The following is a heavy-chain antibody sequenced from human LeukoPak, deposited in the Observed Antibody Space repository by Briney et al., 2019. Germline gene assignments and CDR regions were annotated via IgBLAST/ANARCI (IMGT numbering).Heavy chain of an antibody. Sequence: ASETLSLTCAVYGGSFSGYYWSWIRQPPGKGLEWIGEINHSGSTNYNPSLKSRVTISVDTSKNQFSLKLSSVTAADTAVYYCARHLRPSFYVAGNPNFDYWGQGTLVTVSS. V-gene: IGHV4-34*01. CDR3: ARHLRPSFYVAGNPNFDY. CDR2: INHSGST. D-gene: IGHD6-19*01. CDR1: GGSFSGYY. J-gene: IGHJ4*02.